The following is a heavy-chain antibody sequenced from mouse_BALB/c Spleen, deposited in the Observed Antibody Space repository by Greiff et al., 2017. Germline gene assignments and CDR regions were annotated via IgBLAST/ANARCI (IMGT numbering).Heavy chain of an antibody. CDR1: GFTFSSFG. J-gene: IGHJ4*01. V-gene: IGHV5-17*02. CDR3: ARSGGTTVYYAMDY. D-gene: IGHD2-14*01. CDR2: ISSGSSTI. Sequence: DVKLVESGGGLVQPGGSRKLSCAASGFTFSSFGMHWVRQAPEKGLEWVAYISSGSSTIYYADTVKGRFTISRDNPKNTLFLQMTSLRSEDTAMYYCARSGGTTVYYAMDYWGQGTSVTVSS.